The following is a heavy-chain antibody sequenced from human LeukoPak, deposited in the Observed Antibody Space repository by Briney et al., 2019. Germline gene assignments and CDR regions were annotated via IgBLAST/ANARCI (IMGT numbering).Heavy chain of an antibody. CDR3: ARVGDVTTVTFFDY. J-gene: IGHJ4*02. CDR1: GVTFSSYE. CDR2: ISSSGTTI. V-gene: IGHV3-48*03. D-gene: IGHD4-17*01. Sequence: GGSLRLSCAASGVTFSSYEMNWVRQAPGKGLEWGSYISSSGTTIYYADSVKGRFTISRDNAENSLYLQMNSLRDTAVYYCARVGDVTTVTFFDYWGQGTLATVS.